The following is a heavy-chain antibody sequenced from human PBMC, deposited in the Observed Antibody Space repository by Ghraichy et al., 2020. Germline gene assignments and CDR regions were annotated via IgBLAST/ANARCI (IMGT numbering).Heavy chain of an antibody. J-gene: IGHJ5*02. Sequence: GGSLRLSCAASGFTFSTYTMHWVRQAPGKGLEWVALISFDGNNEYYADSVKGRFTISRDNSRNTQYLQMNSLRPEDTAVYYCARGGYGRSWQNYNWFDAWGQGTLVTVSS. CDR1: GFTFSTYT. CDR3: ARGGYGRSWQNYNWFDA. V-gene: IGHV3-30*14. D-gene: IGHD6-13*01. CDR2: ISFDGNNE.